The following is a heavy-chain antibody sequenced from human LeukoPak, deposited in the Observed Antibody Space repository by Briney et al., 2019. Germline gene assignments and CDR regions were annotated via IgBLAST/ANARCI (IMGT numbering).Heavy chain of an antibody. CDR1: GYSISSGYY. V-gene: IGHV4-38-2*02. CDR2: INHSGST. J-gene: IGHJ4*02. Sequence: SETLSLTCTVSGYSISSGYYWGWIRQPPGKGLEWIGEINHSGSTNYNPSLKSRVTISVDTSKNQFSLKLSSVTAADTAVYYCARHRWIVGVYHLYFDYWGQGTLVTVSS. D-gene: IGHD1-26*01. CDR3: ARHRWIVGVYHLYFDY.